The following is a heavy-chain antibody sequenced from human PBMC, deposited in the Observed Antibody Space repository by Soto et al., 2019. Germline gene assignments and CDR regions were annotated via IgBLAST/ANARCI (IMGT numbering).Heavy chain of an antibody. CDR3: AKGKAIAGTDY. CDR2: ISGSGGSA. V-gene: IGHV3-23*01. J-gene: IGHJ4*02. CDR1: GFTVSTYV. Sequence: GGSLRLSCAASGFTVSTYVMSWVRQAPGMGLEWVSAISGSGGSAYYADSVKGRFTISRDNSKNTLYLQMNSLRAEDTAVYYCAKGKAIAGTDYWGQGTLVTVSS. D-gene: IGHD2-15*01.